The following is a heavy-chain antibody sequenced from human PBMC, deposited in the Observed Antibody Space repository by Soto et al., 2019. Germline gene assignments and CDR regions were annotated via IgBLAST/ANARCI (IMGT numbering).Heavy chain of an antibody. CDR2: ISGTGYNT. CDR1: GVTFTSYA. Sequence: GGSRRLSCAASGVTFTSYAMNWVRLAPGKGLEWVSAISGTGYNTYYADSVKGRFTISRDNTKNTLYLQMNSLRAEDTAVYYCAKAGFSSSWSPTYFDYWGQGTLVTVSS. J-gene: IGHJ4*02. V-gene: IGHV3-23*01. D-gene: IGHD6-13*01. CDR3: AKAGFSSSWSPTYFDY.